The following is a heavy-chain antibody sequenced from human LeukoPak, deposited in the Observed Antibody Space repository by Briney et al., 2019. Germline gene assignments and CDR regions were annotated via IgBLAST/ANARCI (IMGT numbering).Heavy chain of an antibody. V-gene: IGHV3-23*01. CDR2: ICGSGGST. Sequence: GGSLRLSRVASRFTFSSYAMNWVRQAPGRGLECVSPICGSGGSTYYADSVKGQFTISTDNFKNTMYLEMNSLRAEDTAVYYCARDLFITGTYDYWGQGTLVTVSS. CDR1: RFTFSSYA. CDR3: ARDLFITGTYDY. J-gene: IGHJ4*02. D-gene: IGHD1-7*01.